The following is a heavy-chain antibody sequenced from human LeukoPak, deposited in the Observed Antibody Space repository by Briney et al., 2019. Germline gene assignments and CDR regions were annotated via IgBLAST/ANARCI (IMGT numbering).Heavy chain of an antibody. CDR1: GFTFDDYA. D-gene: IGHD6-19*01. J-gene: IGHJ4*02. CDR2: ISWNSGSI. Sequence: PGGSLRLSCAASGFTFDDYAMHWVRQAPGKGLEWVSGISWNSGSIGYADSVKGRFTISRDNAKNSLYLQMNSLRAEDTAVYYCASIAVAGSNYWGQGTLVTVSS. CDR3: ASIAVAGSNY. V-gene: IGHV3-9*01.